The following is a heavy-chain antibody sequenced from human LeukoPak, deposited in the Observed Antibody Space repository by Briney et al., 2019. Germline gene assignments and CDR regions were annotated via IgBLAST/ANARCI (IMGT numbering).Heavy chain of an antibody. D-gene: IGHD1-1*01. Sequence: GGFLRLSCAASGFTFSDYYMSWIRQAPGKGLEWVSYISSSGSTIYYADSVKGRFTSSRDNAKNFLYLQLNSLRAEDTAVYYCARAIGTTGTPGSYWGQGTLVTVSS. CDR1: GFTFSDYY. CDR3: ARAIGTTGTPGSY. CDR2: ISSSGSTI. J-gene: IGHJ4*02. V-gene: IGHV3-11*01.